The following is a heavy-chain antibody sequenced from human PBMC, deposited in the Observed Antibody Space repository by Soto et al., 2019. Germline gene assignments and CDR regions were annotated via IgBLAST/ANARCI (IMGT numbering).Heavy chain of an antibody. D-gene: IGHD6-19*01. CDR2: INAYNGNT. J-gene: IGHJ4*02. V-gene: IGHV1-18*01. CDR1: GYTFTSYG. Sequence: QVQLVQSGAEVKKPGASVKVSCKASGYTFTSYGISWVRQAPGQGLEWMGWINAYNGNTNYAQKFQGRVTMTTHTSTSRAYMDLRSLRSDDTAVYYCARDPVAGTYFDYWGQGTLVTVSS. CDR3: ARDPVAGTYFDY.